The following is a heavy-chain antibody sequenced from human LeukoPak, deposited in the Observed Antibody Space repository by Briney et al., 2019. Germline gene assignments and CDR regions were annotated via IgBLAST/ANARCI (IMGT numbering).Heavy chain of an antibody. Sequence: SETLSLTCTGSGGSISSGGYYWRCIRQHPGKGLEWIGYIYYSGSTYYNPSLKSRVTISVDTSKNQFSLKLSSVTAADTAVYYCARGSMVRGVKWWGQGTLVTVSS. J-gene: IGHJ4*02. V-gene: IGHV4-31*03. CDR3: ARGSMVRGVKW. CDR2: IYYSGST. D-gene: IGHD3-10*01. CDR1: GGSISSGGYY.